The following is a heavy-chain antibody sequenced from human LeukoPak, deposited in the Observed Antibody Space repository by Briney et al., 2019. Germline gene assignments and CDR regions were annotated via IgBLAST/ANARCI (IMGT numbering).Heavy chain of an antibody. D-gene: IGHD1-7*01. J-gene: IGHJ4*02. Sequence: SETLSLTCSVSGGSINSYYWSWIRQPPGKGLECIGYIHYTGSTNYNPSLKSRVTISVDTSKNQFSLKLSSVTAADTAVYYCALENPGNYSFDYWGQGTLVTVSS. CDR1: GGSINSYY. V-gene: IGHV4-59*12. CDR3: ALENPGNYSFDY. CDR2: IHYTGST.